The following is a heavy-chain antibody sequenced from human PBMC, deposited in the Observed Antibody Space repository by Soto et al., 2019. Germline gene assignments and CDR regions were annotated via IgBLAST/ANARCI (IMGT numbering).Heavy chain of an antibody. V-gene: IGHV4-39*01. CDR2: IFYSGST. J-gene: IGHJ4*02. Sequence: SETLSLTCTVSGGSISSSSYYWGWIRQPPGKGLEWIGNIFYSGSTYYNPSLKRRVTISVDTSKNQFSLKLSSVTAADTAVYYCAGAFSSWPFDYWGQGTLVTVSS. D-gene: IGHD6-13*01. CDR3: AGAFSSWPFDY. CDR1: GGSISSSSYY.